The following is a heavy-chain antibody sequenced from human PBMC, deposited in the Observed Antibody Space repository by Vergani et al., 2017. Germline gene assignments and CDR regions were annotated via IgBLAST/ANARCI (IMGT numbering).Heavy chain of an antibody. J-gene: IGHJ3*02. CDR3: AKVGRSEVAGTFGAFDI. CDR1: GFTFSSYG. D-gene: IGHD6-19*01. Sequence: VQLLESGGGLVQPGGSLRLSCAASGFTFSSYGMHWVRQAPGKGLEWVAVIWYDGSNKYYADSVKGRFTISRDNSKNTLYLQMNSLRAEDTAVYYCAKVGRSEVAGTFGAFDIWGQGTMVTVSS. V-gene: IGHV3-33*06. CDR2: IWYDGSNK.